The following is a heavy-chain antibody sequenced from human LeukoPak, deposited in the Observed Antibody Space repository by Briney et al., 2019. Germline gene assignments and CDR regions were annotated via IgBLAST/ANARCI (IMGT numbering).Heavy chain of an antibody. CDR2: ISSSSSYI. Sequence: GGSLRLSCAASGFTFSCYSMNWVRQAPGKGLEWVSSISSSSSYIYYADSVKGRFTISRDNSKNTLYLQMNSLRAEDTAVYYCASDRASGTYYYYYMDVWGKGTTVTVSS. D-gene: IGHD6-25*01. V-gene: IGHV3-21*01. CDR1: GFTFSCYS. J-gene: IGHJ6*03. CDR3: ASDRASGTYYYYYMDV.